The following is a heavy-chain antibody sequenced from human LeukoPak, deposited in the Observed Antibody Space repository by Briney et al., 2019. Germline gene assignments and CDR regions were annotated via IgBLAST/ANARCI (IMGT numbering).Heavy chain of an antibody. V-gene: IGHV4-30-4*07. CDR1: DDSISSGGYS. Sequence: SETLSLTCALSDDSISSGGYSWSWIRQPPGKGLEWIGYIYDSGSTYYNPSLKSRLTISVDTSKNHFSLKLSSVTAADTAVYYCARVQGSYFSNAFFDYWGQGTLVTVSS. D-gene: IGHD3-10*01. CDR2: IYDSGST. CDR3: ARVQGSYFSNAFFDY. J-gene: IGHJ4*02.